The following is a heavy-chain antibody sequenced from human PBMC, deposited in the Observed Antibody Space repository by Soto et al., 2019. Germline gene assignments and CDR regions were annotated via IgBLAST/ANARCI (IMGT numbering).Heavy chain of an antibody. J-gene: IGHJ5*02. CDR1: GGSISSYY. CDR2: IYYSGST. D-gene: IGHD6-13*01. V-gene: IGHV4-59*01. CDR3: ARGRSSSWYEVDWFDP. Sequence: PSETLSLTCTVSGGSISSYYWSWIRQPPGKGLEWIGYIYYSGSTNYNPSLKSRVTISVDTSKNQFSLKLSSVTAADTAVYYCARGRSSSWYEVDWFDPWGQGTPVTVSS.